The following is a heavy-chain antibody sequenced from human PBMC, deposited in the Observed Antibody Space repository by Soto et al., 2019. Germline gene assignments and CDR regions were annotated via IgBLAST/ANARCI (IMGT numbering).Heavy chain of an antibody. CDR2: IIPIFGTA. CDR1: GGTISSYA. CDR3: ASGVDSSSWYEAWDAFDI. Sequence: SVKVSCKASGGTISSYAISWARQAPGQGLEWMGGIIPIFGTANYAQKFQGRVTITADESTSTAYMELSSLRSEDTAVYYCASGVDSSSWYEAWDAFDIWVQGTMVTVSS. V-gene: IGHV1-69*13. D-gene: IGHD6-13*01. J-gene: IGHJ3*02.